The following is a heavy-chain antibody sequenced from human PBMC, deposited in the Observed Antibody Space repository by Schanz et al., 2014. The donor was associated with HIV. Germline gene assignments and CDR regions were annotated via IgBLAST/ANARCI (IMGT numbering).Heavy chain of an antibody. D-gene: IGHD6-19*01. V-gene: IGHV3-33*03. Sequence: QVQLVESGGGVVQPGRSLRLSCAASGFIFSSYGIHWVRQAPGKGLEWVAVIWYDGSNKYYADSVKGRFTISRDNAKNSLYLQMNSLRAEDTAVYYCAWKGSGLNEGMDVWGQGTTVTVSS. CDR2: IWYDGSNK. J-gene: IGHJ6*01. CDR3: AWKGSGLNEGMDV. CDR1: GFIFSSYG.